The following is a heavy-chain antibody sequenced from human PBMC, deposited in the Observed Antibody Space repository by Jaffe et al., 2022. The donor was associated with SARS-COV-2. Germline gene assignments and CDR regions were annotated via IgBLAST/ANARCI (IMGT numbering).Heavy chain of an antibody. CDR2: IYYSGST. CDR1: GGSISSSSYY. D-gene: IGHD6-13*01. J-gene: IGHJ5*02. Sequence: QLQLQESGPGLVKPSETLSLTCTVSGGSISSSSYYWGWIRQPPGKGLEWIGSIYYSGSTYYNPSLKSRVTISVDTSKNQFSLKLSSVTAADTAVYYCARPLAPYSSSWYGRGGVNNWFDPWGQGTLVTVSS. CDR3: ARPLAPYSSSWYGRGGVNNWFDP. V-gene: IGHV4-39*01.